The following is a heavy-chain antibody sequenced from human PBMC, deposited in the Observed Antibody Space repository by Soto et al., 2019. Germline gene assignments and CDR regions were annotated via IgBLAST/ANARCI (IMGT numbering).Heavy chain of an antibody. V-gene: IGHV4-31*03. Sequence: QVQLQESGPGLVKPSQTLSLTCTVSGDSISSGAYYWTWIRQHPGKGLEWIGYIYYSGTTYYNPSIKSRVTISVDTSKNQFSLNLSSVTAADTAVYYCARDFRDYGASKGVDYWGQGALVTVSS. CDR2: IYYSGTT. CDR1: GDSISSGAYY. CDR3: ARDFRDYGASKGVDY. D-gene: IGHD4-17*01. J-gene: IGHJ4*02.